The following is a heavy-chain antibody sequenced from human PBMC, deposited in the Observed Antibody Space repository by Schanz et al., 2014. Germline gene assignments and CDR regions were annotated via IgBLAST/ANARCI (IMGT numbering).Heavy chain of an antibody. CDR3: ARESSNDIVLVPGAVFDH. J-gene: IGHJ4*02. CDR1: GFTFSIYA. D-gene: IGHD2-2*01. Sequence: QVQLVESGGCVVQPGRSLRLSCAASGFTFSIYALHWVRQAPGKGLVWVAFVPFDGSQKFYADSVKGRFTISRDNSKNTVYLQMNSLRPGDTAVYYCARESSNDIVLVPGAVFDHWGQGTLVIVSS. CDR2: VPFDGSQK. V-gene: IGHV3-30*04.